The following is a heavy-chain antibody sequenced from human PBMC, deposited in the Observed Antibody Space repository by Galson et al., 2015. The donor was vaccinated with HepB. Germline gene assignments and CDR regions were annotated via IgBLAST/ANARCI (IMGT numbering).Heavy chain of an antibody. J-gene: IGHJ6*03. D-gene: IGHD1-14*01. CDR3: ARDYRHYYFYMDV. CDR1: GGTFSSYV. CDR2: ISPILRIP. V-gene: IGHV1-69*10. Sequence: SVKVSCKASGGTFSSYVISWVRQAPGQGLEWMGGISPILRIPKYAQRFQGRVTITADKSTNTAYMELSSLRSEDTAVYYYARDYRHYYFYMDVWGKGTTVIVSS.